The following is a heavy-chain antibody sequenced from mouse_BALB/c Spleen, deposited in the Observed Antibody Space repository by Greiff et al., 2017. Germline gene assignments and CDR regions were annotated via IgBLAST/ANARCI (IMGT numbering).Heavy chain of an antibody. CDR3: ARHEYDYDGFFAY. V-gene: IGHV5-9-3*01. D-gene: IGHD2-4*01. CDR1: GFTFSSYA. CDR2: ISSGGSYT. J-gene: IGHJ3*01. Sequence: EVKVVESGGGLVKPGGSLKLSCAASGFTFSSYAMSWVRQTPEKRLEWVATISSGGSYTYYPDSVKGRFTISRDNAKNTLYLQMSSLRSEDTAMYYCARHEYDYDGFFAYWGQGTLVTVSA.